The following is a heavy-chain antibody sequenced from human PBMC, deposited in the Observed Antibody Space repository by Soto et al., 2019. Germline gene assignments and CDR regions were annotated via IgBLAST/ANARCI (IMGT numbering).Heavy chain of an antibody. CDR2: IHHSGST. Sequence: SETLSLTCAVSGGSISSGGYSWSWIRQPPGKGLEWIGYIHHSGSTNYNPSLKSRVTMSVDTSKNQFFLKLNSVPAADTAVYYCARGTVITLGFDYWGQGTLVTVSS. V-gene: IGHV4-61*08. J-gene: IGHJ4*02. D-gene: IGHD3-16*01. CDR1: GGSISSGGYS. CDR3: ARGTVITLGFDY.